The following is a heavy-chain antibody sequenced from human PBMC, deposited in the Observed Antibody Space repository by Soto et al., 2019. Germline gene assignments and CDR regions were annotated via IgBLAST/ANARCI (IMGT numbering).Heavy chain of an antibody. D-gene: IGHD2-8*01. CDR1: GGTFSSYA. V-gene: IGHV1-69*13. CDR3: ARSTGVLMVYPDFDI. CDR2: IIPIFGTA. J-gene: IGHJ3*02. Sequence: GASVKVSCEASGGTFSSYAISWVRQAPGQGLEWMGGIIPIFGTANYAQKFQGRVTITADESTSTAYMELSSLRSEDTAVYYCARSTGVLMVYPDFDIWGQGTMVTVSS.